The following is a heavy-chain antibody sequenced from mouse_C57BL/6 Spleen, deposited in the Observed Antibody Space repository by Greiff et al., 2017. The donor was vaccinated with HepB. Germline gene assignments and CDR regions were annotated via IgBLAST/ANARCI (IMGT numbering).Heavy chain of an antibody. CDR3: ASPFITTVVADAMDY. D-gene: IGHD1-1*01. V-gene: IGHV1-20*01. CDR2: INAENNDT. Sequence: VQLQESGPELVKHGDSVKISCKNNNYSFTGYFMNWVMQREGKSLEWIGRINAENNDTFYNQKFKGKATVTVKTSSSTAHMELRSLTSEDSAVYYCASPFITTVVADAMDYWGQGTSVTVSS. CDR1: NYSFTGYF. J-gene: IGHJ4*01.